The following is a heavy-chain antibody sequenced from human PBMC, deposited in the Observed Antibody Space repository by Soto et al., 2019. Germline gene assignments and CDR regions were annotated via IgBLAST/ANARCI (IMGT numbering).Heavy chain of an antibody. J-gene: IGHJ4*02. CDR3: AKNWDTTSSSSSH. CDR2: ISGSGGST. D-gene: IGHD6-6*01. V-gene: IGHV3-23*01. Sequence: EVQLLESGGGLVQPGGSLRLSCAASGFTFSTYAMSWVRQAPGKGLEWVSAISGSGGSTYYADSMKGRFTISRDNSKNTLYLQMHSLRAEDTAVYYCAKNWDTTSSSSSHWGQGTLVTVSS. CDR1: GFTFSTYA.